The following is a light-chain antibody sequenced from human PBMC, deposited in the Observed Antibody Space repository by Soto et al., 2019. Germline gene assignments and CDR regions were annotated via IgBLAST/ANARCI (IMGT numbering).Light chain of an antibody. CDR2: GNS. V-gene: IGLV1-40*01. CDR1: SSNIGAGYD. J-gene: IGLJ7*01. CDR3: QSYDSSLSGAV. Sequence: QSALTQPPSVSGAPGQRVTISCTGSSSNIGAGYDGHWYQQLPGTAPKHLIYGNSNRPSGVPDRFSASKSGTSASLAITGLQAEDEADYSCQSYDSSLSGAVFGGGTQLTVL.